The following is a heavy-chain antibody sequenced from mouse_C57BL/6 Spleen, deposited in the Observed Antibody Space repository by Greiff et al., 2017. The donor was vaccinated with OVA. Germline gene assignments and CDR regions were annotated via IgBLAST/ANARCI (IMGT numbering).Heavy chain of an antibody. CDR3: ARSRGDDYDAWLAD. J-gene: IGHJ3*01. D-gene: IGHD2-4*01. Sequence: EVQLQQSGPELVKPGASVKLSCKASGYSFTSYFMHWVKQSPGQSLEWIGHINPYNGYTNYNQKFKGKATLTVDKSSSTAYMELLSLTSEDFAVYYCARSRGDDYDAWLADWGQGTLVTVAA. V-gene: IGHV1-37*01. CDR1: GYSFTSYF. CDR2: INPYNGYT.